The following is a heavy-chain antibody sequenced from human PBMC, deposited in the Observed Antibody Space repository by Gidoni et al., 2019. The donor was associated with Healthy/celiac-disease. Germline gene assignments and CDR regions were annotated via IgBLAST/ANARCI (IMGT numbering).Heavy chain of an antibody. Sequence: QVQLVESGGGVVQPGRSLRLSCAASGFTFSSYGMHWVRQAPGKGLEWVAVISYDGSNKYYADSVKGRFTISRDNSKNTLYLQMNSLRAEDTAVYYCAKEANNCGGDCYSGYFQHWGQGTLVTVSS. V-gene: IGHV3-30*18. CDR2: ISYDGSNK. CDR1: GFTFSSYG. D-gene: IGHD2-21*02. J-gene: IGHJ1*01. CDR3: AKEANNCGGDCYSGYFQH.